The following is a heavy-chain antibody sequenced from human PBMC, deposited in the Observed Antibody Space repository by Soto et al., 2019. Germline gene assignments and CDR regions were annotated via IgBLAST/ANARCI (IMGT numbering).Heavy chain of an antibody. Sequence: SVKVSCKASGGTFSSYTISWVRQAPGQGLEWMGRIIPILGIANYAQKFQGRVTITADKSTSTAYMELSSLRSEDTAVYYCALWSSSRWQFDYWGQGTLVTVSS. V-gene: IGHV1-69*02. CDR2: IIPILGIA. D-gene: IGHD6-19*01. CDR1: GGTFSSYT. CDR3: ALWSSSRWQFDY. J-gene: IGHJ4*02.